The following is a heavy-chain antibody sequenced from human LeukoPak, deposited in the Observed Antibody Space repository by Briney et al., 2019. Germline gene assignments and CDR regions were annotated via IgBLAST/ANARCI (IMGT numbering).Heavy chain of an antibody. CDR3: ARGQQHYSPRGHWFDP. V-gene: IGHV4-34*01. CDR1: GGSFSGYY. Sequence: PSETLSLTCAVYGGSFSGYYWSWIRQPPGKGPEWIGEINHSGSTNYNPSLKSRVTISVDTSKNQFSLKLSSVTAADTAVYYCARGQQHYSPRGHWFDPWGQGTLVTVSS. D-gene: IGHD6-13*01. CDR2: INHSGST. J-gene: IGHJ5*02.